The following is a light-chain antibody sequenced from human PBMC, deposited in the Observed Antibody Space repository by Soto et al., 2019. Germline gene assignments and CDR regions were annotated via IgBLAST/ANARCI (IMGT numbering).Light chain of an antibody. CDR1: SSDVGGYKY. CDR2: DVT. V-gene: IGLV2-14*01. CDR3: SSYTSFKTLV. J-gene: IGLJ1*01. Sequence: QSVLTQPASVSESPGQSITISCTGSSSDVGGYKYVSWYQQHPGKAPKLLIYDVTNRPSGVSNRFSGSKSGYTAPLTISGLQSEDEADYYCSSYTSFKTLVFGTGTKVTVL.